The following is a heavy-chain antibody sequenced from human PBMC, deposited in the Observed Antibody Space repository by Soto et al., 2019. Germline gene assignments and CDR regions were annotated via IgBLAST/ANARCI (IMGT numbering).Heavy chain of an antibody. D-gene: IGHD6-19*01. V-gene: IGHV3-11*05. J-gene: IGHJ4*02. CDR3: ARERGAVTGQYFDY. Sequence: QVQLEESGGGLVKPGGSLSLSCAASGFTFSAVYMSWIRQAPNKGLEYISYISSSGTSANYADSVKGRFTISRDNAKNSLYLQMNSLRAEDTAVYYCARERGAVTGQYFDYWGQGALVTVSS. CDR2: ISSSGTSA. CDR1: GFTFSAVY.